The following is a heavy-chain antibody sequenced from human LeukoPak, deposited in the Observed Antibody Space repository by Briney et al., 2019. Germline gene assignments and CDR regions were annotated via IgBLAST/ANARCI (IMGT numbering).Heavy chain of an antibody. CDR2: IYPADSDT. V-gene: IGHV5-51*01. CDR3: ARFKVDDCTSNSCYSQGFDS. D-gene: IGHD2-2*01. J-gene: IGHJ5*01. CDR1: GYSFTNYW. Sequence: GESLKISCKGSGYSFTNYWIGWVRQMPGKGLEGMGIIYPADSDTRYSPSFQDQVTISADKSISTAYLQWSSLRASDTAMYFCARFKVDDCTSNSCYSQGFDSWGQGTLVTVSS.